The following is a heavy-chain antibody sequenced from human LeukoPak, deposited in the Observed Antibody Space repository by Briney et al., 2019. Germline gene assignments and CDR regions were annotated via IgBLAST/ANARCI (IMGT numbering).Heavy chain of an antibody. V-gene: IGHV3-15*01. CDR1: GITFSNAW. J-gene: IGHJ3*02. Sequence: GGALRLSCAASGITFSNAWMSWVRQGPGKGREWVGRIKSKNDGGTTGYAAPAKGGFIISRDDSKNTPYLQINSINTDDTAVYYCTTAPRDSDRFSTTCPRRGAAFDIWGQGTMVTVSS. CDR3: TTAPRDSDRFSTTCPRRGAAFDI. CDR2: IKSKNDGGTT. D-gene: IGHD2-2*01.